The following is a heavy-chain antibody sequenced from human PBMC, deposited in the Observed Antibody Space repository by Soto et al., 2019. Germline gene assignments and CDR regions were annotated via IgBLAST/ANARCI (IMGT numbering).Heavy chain of an antibody. D-gene: IGHD2-15*01. J-gene: IGHJ3*02. CDR2: IYSGGST. CDR3: ARDQYCSGGSCRGAFDI. V-gene: IGHV3-66*01. Sequence: DVQLVESGGGLVQPGGSLRLSCAASGFTVSSNYMSWVRQAPGKGLEWVSVIYSGGSTYYADSVKGRFTISRDNSKNTLYLQMNSLRAEDTAVYYCARDQYCSGGSCRGAFDIWGQGTMVTVSS. CDR1: GFTVSSNY.